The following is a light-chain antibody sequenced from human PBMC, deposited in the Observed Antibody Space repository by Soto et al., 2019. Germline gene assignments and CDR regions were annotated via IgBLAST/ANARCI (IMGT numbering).Light chain of an antibody. J-gene: IGLJ3*02. CDR1: SSDVGSYNF. Sequence: QSALTQPASVSGSPGQSISISCTGSSSDVGSYNFVSWYQQYPGKAPKLIIHEATERPSGISDRFSASKSGTTASLTISGLQAEDEAHYFCCSYAGSSTWVFGGGTK. V-gene: IGLV2-23*01. CDR3: CSYAGSSTWV. CDR2: EAT.